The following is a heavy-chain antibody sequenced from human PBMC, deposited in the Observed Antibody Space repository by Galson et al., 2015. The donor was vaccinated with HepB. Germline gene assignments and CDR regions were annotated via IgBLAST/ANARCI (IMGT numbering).Heavy chain of an antibody. CDR2: IDTSGGHT. CDR1: GFTFTSYD. V-gene: IGHV3-23*01. D-gene: IGHD6-13*01. CDR3: ASYRATAGRWFDP. J-gene: IGHJ5*02. Sequence: SLRLSCAASGFTFTSYDMTWVRQAPGKGLEWVSVIDTSGGHTSYADSVKGRFTISRDNSKSTLSLQMNSLRVEDTAIYYCASYRATAGRWFDPWGQGTLVTVSS.